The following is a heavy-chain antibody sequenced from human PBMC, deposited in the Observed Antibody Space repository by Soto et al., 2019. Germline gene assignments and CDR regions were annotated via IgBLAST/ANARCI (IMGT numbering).Heavy chain of an antibody. D-gene: IGHD1-1*01. CDR2: MNPNSGNT. Sequence: QVQLVQSGAEVKKPGASVKVSCKASGYTFTSYDINWVRQATGQGLEWMGWMNPNSGNTGYAQKFQGRVTMTRNTSISTAYMELSSLRSEDTAVYYCARRRTTGTGFGAWFDPWGQGTLVTVSS. CDR1: GYTFTSYD. V-gene: IGHV1-8*01. CDR3: ARRRTTGTGFGAWFDP. J-gene: IGHJ5*02.